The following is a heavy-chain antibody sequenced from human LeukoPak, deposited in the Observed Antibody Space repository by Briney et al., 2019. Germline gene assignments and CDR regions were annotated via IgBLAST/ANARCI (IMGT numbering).Heavy chain of an antibody. V-gene: IGHV3-23*01. D-gene: IGHD3-16*02. J-gene: IGHJ4*02. CDR3: AKGGGVIVRHFDY. CDR2: INYSGGTT. Sequence: GGSLRLSCAASGFTFSSYAMSWVRQAPGKGLEWVSTINYSGGTTSHADSVKGRFTISRDNSKNTLYLQMNSLRAEDTAVYYCAKGGGVIVRHFDYWAREPWSPSPQ. CDR1: GFTFSSYA.